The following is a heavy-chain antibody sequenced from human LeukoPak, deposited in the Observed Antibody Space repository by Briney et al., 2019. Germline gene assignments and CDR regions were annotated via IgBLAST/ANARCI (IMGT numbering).Heavy chain of an antibody. CDR1: GGSISTYY. D-gene: IGHD3-22*01. CDR3: ARDTYYYDNGDFIDAFDI. CDR2: INYSGRT. Sequence: SETLSLTCTVSGGSISTYYWSWVQQSPGKGLEWIGYINYSGRTNSSPSLKSRVAISVDTSKNQFSLRLSSVTAADTAVYYCARDTYYYDNGDFIDAFDIWGQGTMVTVSS. V-gene: IGHV4-59*01. J-gene: IGHJ3*02.